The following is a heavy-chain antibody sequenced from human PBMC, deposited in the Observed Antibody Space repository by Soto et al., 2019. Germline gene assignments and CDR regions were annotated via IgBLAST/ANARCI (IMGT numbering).Heavy chain of an antibody. CDR2: IYYSGST. V-gene: IGHV4-39*01. Sequence: SETLSLTCTVPGGSISSSNYYWGWIRQPPGKGLEWIGSIYYSGSTYYNPSLKSRVTISVDTSKNQFSLKLSSVTAADTAVYYCASESSINVRGSYSDWYFDLWGRGTLVTVSS. D-gene: IGHD1-26*01. J-gene: IGHJ2*01. CDR3: ASESSINVRGSYSDWYFDL. CDR1: GGSISSSNYY.